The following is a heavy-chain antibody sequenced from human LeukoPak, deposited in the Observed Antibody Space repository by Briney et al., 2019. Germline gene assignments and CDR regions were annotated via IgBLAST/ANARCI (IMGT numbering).Heavy chain of an antibody. CDR3: ARAWPYDYGDY. J-gene: IGHJ4*02. CDR1: GFTVSSNY. D-gene: IGHD2-8*01. Sequence: PGGSLRLSCAASGFTVSSNYMSWVRQAPGKGLEWVSVIYSGGSTYYADSVKGRFTISRDNSKNTLYLQMNSLRAEDTAVYYCARAWPYDYGDYWGQGTLVTVSS. CDR2: IYSGGST. V-gene: IGHV3-53*01.